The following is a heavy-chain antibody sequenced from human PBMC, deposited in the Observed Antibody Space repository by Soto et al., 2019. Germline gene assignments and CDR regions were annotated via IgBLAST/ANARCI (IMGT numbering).Heavy chain of an antibody. CDR2: FYYSGGT. Sequence: SETLSLTCTVSGASISTYHCSWIRQPPGKGLEWIGYFYYSGGTDYNPSLKSRVSLSVDATKNPFSLKLSSVTAAETAVYYCARVDRSSDNGFDIWGKETMVTVSS. CDR1: GASISTYH. V-gene: IGHV4-59*01. CDR3: ARVDRSSDNGFDI. D-gene: IGHD6-13*01. J-gene: IGHJ3*02.